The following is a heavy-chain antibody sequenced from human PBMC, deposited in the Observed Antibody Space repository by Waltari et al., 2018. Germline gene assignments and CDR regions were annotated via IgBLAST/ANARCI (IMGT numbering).Heavy chain of an antibody. J-gene: IGHJ6*02. CDR2: KNRNSGNT. CDR1: GYTFTSYD. D-gene: IGHD3-10*01. CDR3: ARAVTSRYYYGMDF. V-gene: IGHV1-8*03. Sequence: VQLVQSGAEVKKPGASVKVSCKASGYTFTSYDINWVRQATGQGLEWMGWKNRNSGNTGDSQKFQGRVTITRNTSISTAYMELSRVRSDDTAVYYCARAVTSRYYYGMDFWGQGTTVTVSS.